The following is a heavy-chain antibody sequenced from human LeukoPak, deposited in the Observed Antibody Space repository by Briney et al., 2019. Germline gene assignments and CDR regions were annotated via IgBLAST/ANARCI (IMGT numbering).Heavy chain of an antibody. CDR2: IYPGDSDT. V-gene: IGHV5-51*01. J-gene: IGHJ4*02. D-gene: IGHD4-17*01. Sequence: GESLKISSEGPGYSFARYWIGWVRHMPEKGLEWMGIIYPGDSDTRYSPSFQGQVTISADKSVSTAYLQWSSMQASDTAMYYCARHEVVGRYGNGDYGFDYWGQGTLVTVSS. CDR1: GYSFARYW. CDR3: ARHEVVGRYGNGDYGFDY.